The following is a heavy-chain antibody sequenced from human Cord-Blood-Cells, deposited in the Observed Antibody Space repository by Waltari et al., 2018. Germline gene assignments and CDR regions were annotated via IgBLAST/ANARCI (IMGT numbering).Heavy chain of an antibody. D-gene: IGHD4-4*01. J-gene: IGHJ6*02. CDR2: IIPIFGTA. V-gene: IGHV1-69*01. CDR3: ARRGRDYSNYYYYGMDV. Sequence: QVQLVQSGAEVKKPRSSVKVSCKASGGTFSSYAVSWGRQACGQGLEWMGGIIPIFGTANYAQKFQGRVTITADESTSTAYMELSSLRSEDTAVYYCARRGRDYSNYYYYGMDVWGQGTTVTVSS. CDR1: GGTFSSYA.